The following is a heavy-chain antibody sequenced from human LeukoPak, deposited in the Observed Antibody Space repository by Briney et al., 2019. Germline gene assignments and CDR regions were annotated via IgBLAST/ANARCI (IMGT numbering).Heavy chain of an antibody. CDR1: GFTFSSYS. Sequence: PGGSLRLSCAASGFTFSSYSMNWVRQAPGKGLEWVSYISSSSSTIYYADSVKGRFTISRDNAKNSLYLQMNSLRAEDTAVYYCAREGYDILTEGFDYWGQGTLVTVSS. CDR2: ISSSSSTI. CDR3: AREGYDILTEGFDY. D-gene: IGHD3-9*01. V-gene: IGHV3-48*01. J-gene: IGHJ4*02.